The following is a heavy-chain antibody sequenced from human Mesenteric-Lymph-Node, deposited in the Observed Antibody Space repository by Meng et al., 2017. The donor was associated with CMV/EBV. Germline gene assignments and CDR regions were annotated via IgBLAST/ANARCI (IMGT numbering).Heavy chain of an antibody. V-gene: IGHV3-7*01. D-gene: IGHD2-2*01. CDR3: ARERGGLCSSTNCQETFDY. J-gene: IGHJ4*02. CDR2: IRQDGSEK. Sequence: GESLKISCAASGFTFSDYYMNWVRQAPGKGLEWVANIRQDGSEKYYVDSVKGRFIISRDNAKNAVYLQMNSLRAEDTAVYYCARERGGLCSSTNCQETFDYWGQGTVVTVSS. CDR1: GFTFSDYY.